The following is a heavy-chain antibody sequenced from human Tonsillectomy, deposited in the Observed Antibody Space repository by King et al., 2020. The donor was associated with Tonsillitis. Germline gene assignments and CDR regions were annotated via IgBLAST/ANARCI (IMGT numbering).Heavy chain of an antibody. D-gene: IGHD1-26*01. CDR1: GFTFDDYA. CDR3: AKDYSGRYVLGAFDI. CDR2: ISWNSGSI. J-gene: IGHJ3*02. Sequence: VQLVESGGGLVQPGRSLRLSCAASGFTFDDYAMHWVRQAPGKGLEWVSGISWNSGSIGYADSVKGRFTISRDNAKNSLYLQMNSLRAEDTALYYCAKDYSGRYVLGAFDIWGQGTMVTVSS. V-gene: IGHV3-9*01.